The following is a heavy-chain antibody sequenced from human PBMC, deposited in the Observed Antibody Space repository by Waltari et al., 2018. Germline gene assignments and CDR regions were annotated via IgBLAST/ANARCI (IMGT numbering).Heavy chain of an antibody. V-gene: IGHV3-53*01. Sequence: EVQLVESGGGLIQPGGSLRLSCAASGLTVRNNYMSWVRQAPGKGLEWVSLIYSTGGTSYADSVKGRFTISRDNSKNTLYLQMNSLRVEDTAVYYCATRMVLAARNWGQGTLVTVSS. J-gene: IGHJ4*02. CDR3: ATRMVLAARN. D-gene: IGHD6-6*01. CDR2: IYSTGGT. CDR1: GLTVRNNY.